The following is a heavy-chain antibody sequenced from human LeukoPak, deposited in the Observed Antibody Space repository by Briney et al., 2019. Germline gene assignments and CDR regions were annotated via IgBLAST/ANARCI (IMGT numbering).Heavy chain of an antibody. D-gene: IGHD6-6*01. CDR3: ARGGADSSSSYYYYYYMDV. V-gene: IGHV3-7*01. J-gene: IGHJ6*03. CDR1: GFTVSSNY. CDR2: IKQDGSEK. Sequence: GGSLRLSCAASGFTVSSNYMSWVRQAPGKGLEWVANIKQDGSEKYYVDSVKGRFTISRDNAKNSLYLQMNSLRAEDTAVYYCARGGADSSSSYYYYYYMDVWGKGTTVTVSS.